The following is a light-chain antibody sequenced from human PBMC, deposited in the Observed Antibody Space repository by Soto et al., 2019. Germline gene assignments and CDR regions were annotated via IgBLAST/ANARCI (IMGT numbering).Light chain of an antibody. CDR1: TPNVGNNA. Sequence: QSVLTQPPSVSQAPRQSVTISCSGSTPNVGNNAVSWYQQVPGKAPRLLIYYDDLLPSGVSDRFSGSKSGTSASLAISGLQSEDEADYYCAAWDDSLNAAVFGGGTQLTVL. J-gene: IGLJ7*01. CDR3: AAWDDSLNAAV. V-gene: IGLV1-36*01. CDR2: YDD.